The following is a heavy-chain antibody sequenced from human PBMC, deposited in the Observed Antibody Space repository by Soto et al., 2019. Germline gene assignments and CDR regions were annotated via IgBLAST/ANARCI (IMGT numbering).Heavy chain of an antibody. J-gene: IGHJ5*02. CDR3: AQDPLSSGSGVRFDP. Sequence: EVQLLESGGGLIQPGGSLTLACAASGFTFSSYAMSWVRQAPGKGLEWVSSISGGGSETYYVDSVKGRFTISRDNSIDTLFFHLNSLRAEDTAVYYCAQDPLSSGSGVRFDPWGQGTLVIVSS. CDR2: ISGGGSET. V-gene: IGHV3-23*01. D-gene: IGHD3-22*01. CDR1: GFTFSSYA.